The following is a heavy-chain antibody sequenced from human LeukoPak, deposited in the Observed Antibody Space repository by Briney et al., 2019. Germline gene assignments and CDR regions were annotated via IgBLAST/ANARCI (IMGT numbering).Heavy chain of an antibody. Sequence: PGRSLRLSCAASGFTFSSYAMSWVRQAPGKGLEWVTFIQKDGGSKFYADSVKGRFTISRDNSKKTVYLQMSSLTIEDTAVYYCAKEPGEGGSAFDYWGQGTLVTVYS. CDR2: IQKDGGSK. CDR1: GFTFSSYA. CDR3: AKEPGEGGSAFDY. V-gene: IGHV3-30*04. J-gene: IGHJ4*02. D-gene: IGHD3-16*01.